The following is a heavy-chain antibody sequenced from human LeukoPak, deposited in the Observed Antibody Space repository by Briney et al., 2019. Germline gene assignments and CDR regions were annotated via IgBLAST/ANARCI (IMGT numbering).Heavy chain of an antibody. CDR3: ARDHGYSYGYYYGMDV. CDR1: GGSTSSYY. D-gene: IGHD5-18*01. V-gene: IGHV4-59*01. CDR2: IYYSGST. Sequence: SETLSLTCTVSGGSTSSYYWSWIRQPPGKGLEWIGYIYYSGSTNYNPSLKTRVTISVDTSKKQFSLKLTSVTAADTAVYYCARDHGYSYGYYYGMDVWGQGTTVTVSS. J-gene: IGHJ6*02.